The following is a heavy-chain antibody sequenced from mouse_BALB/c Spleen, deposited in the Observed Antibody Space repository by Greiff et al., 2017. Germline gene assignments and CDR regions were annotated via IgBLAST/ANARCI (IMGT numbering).Heavy chain of an antibody. D-gene: IGHD3-1*01. J-gene: IGHJ1*01. CDR1: GFTFSSYG. Sequence: EVQVVESGGGLVQPGGSLKLSCAASGFTFSSYGMSWVRQTPDKRLELVATINSNGGSTYYPDSVKGRFTISRDNAKNTLYLQMSSLKSEDTAMYYCARSPGWGYFDVWGAGTTVTVSA. CDR2: INSNGGST. CDR3: ARSPGWGYFDV. V-gene: IGHV5-6-3*01.